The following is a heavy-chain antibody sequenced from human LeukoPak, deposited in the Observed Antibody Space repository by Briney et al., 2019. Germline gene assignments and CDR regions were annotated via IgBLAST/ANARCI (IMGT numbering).Heavy chain of an antibody. Sequence: SETLSLTCTASGGSISSYYWSWIRQPPGKELEWIGYIYYSGSTNYNPSLKSRVTISVDTSKNQFSLKLSSVTAADTAVYYCARSDVEMATITDYYFDYWGQGTLVTVSS. CDR3: ARSDVEMATITDYYFDY. CDR2: IYYSGST. CDR1: GGSISSYY. V-gene: IGHV4-59*01. J-gene: IGHJ4*02. D-gene: IGHD5-24*01.